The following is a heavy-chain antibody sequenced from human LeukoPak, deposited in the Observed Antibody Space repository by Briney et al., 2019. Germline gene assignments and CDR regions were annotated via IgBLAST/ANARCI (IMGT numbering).Heavy chain of an antibody. J-gene: IGHJ4*02. V-gene: IGHV3-23*01. D-gene: IGHD3-10*01. CDR2: ISGSGGST. Sequence: GGSLRLSCAASGFTFSSYAMSWVRQAPGKGLEWVSAISGSGGSTYYADPVKGRFTISRDNSKNTLYLQMNSLRAEDTAVYYCAKDPGNTMVRGVIVDYWGQGTLVTVSS. CDR3: AKDPGNTMVRGVIVDY. CDR1: GFTFSSYA.